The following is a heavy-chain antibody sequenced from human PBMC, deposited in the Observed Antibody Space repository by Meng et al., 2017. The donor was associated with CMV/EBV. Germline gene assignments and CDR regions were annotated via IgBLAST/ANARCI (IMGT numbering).Heavy chain of an antibody. V-gene: IGHV3-7*01. J-gene: IGHJ4*02. CDR2: IKQDGSEK. D-gene: IGHD3-22*01. Sequence: GGSLRLSYAASGFTFSSYWMSWVRQAPGKGLEWVANIKQDGSEKYYVDSVKGRFTISRDNAKNSLYLQMNSLRAEDTAVYYCARDELYYYDSSGYKFDYWGQGTLVTVSS. CDR1: GFTFSSYW. CDR3: ARDELYYYDSSGYKFDY.